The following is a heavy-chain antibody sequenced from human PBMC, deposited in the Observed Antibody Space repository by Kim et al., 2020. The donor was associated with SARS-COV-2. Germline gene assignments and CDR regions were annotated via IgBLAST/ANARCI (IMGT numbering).Heavy chain of an antibody. D-gene: IGHD3-10*01. Sequence: VKGRFTISRDNSKNTLYLQMNSLRAEDTAVYYCAREVGVTEVLWGDGMDVWGQGTTVTVSS. CDR3: AREVGVTEVLWGDGMDV. V-gene: IGHV3-30*07. J-gene: IGHJ6*02.